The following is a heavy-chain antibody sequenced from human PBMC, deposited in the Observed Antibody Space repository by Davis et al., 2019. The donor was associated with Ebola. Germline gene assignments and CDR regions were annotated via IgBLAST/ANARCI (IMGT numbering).Heavy chain of an antibody. CDR1: GFTFDDYA. V-gene: IGHV3-20*04. J-gene: IGHJ5*02. D-gene: IGHD3-3*01. Sequence: GESLKISCAASGFTFDDYAMTWVRQAPGKGLEWVPGINWNGGSTGYADSVKGRFTISRDNSKNTLYLQMNSLRAEDTALYYCAKDNYKYYDFWSGAVDPWGQGTLVTVSS. CDR2: INWNGGST. CDR3: AKDNYKYYDFWSGAVDP.